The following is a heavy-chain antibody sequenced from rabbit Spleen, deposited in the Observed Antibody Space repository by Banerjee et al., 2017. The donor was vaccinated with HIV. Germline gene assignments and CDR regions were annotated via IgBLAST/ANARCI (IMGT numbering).Heavy chain of an antibody. J-gene: IGHJ6*01. Sequence: EQLVESGGGLVQPTGSLTLSCKASGFDLSGAYMTWVRQAPRKGLEWIGDIDSGGSTYYATGVNGRFTISKTSSAVDLKMTGLTGADTATYFCARQRTNGWNEFHLWGPGTLVTVS. CDR2: IDSGGST. CDR1: GFDLSGAY. D-gene: IGHD4-1*01. V-gene: IGHV1S21*01. CDR3: ARQRTNGWNEFHL.